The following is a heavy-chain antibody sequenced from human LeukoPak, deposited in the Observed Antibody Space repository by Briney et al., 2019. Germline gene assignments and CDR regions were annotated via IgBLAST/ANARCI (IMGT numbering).Heavy chain of an antibody. Sequence: PGGSLRLSCAASGFTFSSYAMSWVRQAPGKGLEWVSSIGTTGDYTYHADSVKGRFTISRDNAKNSLYLQMNSLRAEDTAVYYCARDGWVDYWGQGTLVTVSS. CDR2: IGTTGDYT. J-gene: IGHJ4*02. D-gene: IGHD1-26*01. CDR3: ARDGWVDY. CDR1: GFTFSSYA. V-gene: IGHV3-21*01.